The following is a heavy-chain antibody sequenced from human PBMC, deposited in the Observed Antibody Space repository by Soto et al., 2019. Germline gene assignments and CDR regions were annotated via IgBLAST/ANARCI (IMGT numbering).Heavy chain of an antibody. J-gene: IGHJ5*02. CDR1: GFSLSNARMG. CDR3: SRKGGYDFWSGYLAGWFVP. D-gene: IGHD3-3*01. V-gene: IGHV2-26*01. Sequence: ESGPTLVNPTETLTLTCTVSGFSLSNARMGVSWIRQPPGKALEWLAHIFSNDEKSYSTSLKSRLTISKDTSKSQVVLTMTNMDPLDTATYYCSRKGGYDFWSGYLAGWFVPWGQGTLVTVS. CDR2: IFSNDEK.